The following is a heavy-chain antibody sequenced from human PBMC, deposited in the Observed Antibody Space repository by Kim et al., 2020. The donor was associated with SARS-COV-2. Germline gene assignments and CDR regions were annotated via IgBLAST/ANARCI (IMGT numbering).Heavy chain of an antibody. Sequence: GGSLRLSCAASGFKFTDYSFNWVRQAPGKGLEWISYISFIRDYADSVKGRFTMSRDDATNSVFLQMNDLTVEDTGRYFCVRDYEWAVDLWGQGTMVTVSP. CDR1: GFKFTDYS. CDR2: ISFIR. D-gene: IGHD1-26*01. V-gene: IGHV3-48*04. CDR3: VRDYEWAVDL. J-gene: IGHJ3*01.